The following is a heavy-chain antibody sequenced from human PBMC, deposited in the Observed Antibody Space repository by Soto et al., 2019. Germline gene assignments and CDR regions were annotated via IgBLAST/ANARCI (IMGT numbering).Heavy chain of an antibody. Sequence: PGDSLRLSSAASGFTFSIYSMNWVRKAPGKGQEWVTYISSSSSTIYYADSVKGRFTISRDNAKNSLYLQMNSLRDEDTAVYYCARDLDGIVATIYFDYWGQGP. CDR2: ISSSSSTI. CDR1: GFTFSIYS. J-gene: IGHJ4*02. D-gene: IGHD5-12*01. CDR3: ARDLDGIVATIYFDY. V-gene: IGHV3-48*02.